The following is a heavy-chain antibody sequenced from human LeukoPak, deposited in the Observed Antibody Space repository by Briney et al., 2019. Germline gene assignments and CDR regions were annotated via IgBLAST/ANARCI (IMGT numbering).Heavy chain of an antibody. CDR2: INHSGST. CDR3: ARGRYCSSTSCYTKLLPDY. CDR1: GGSFSGYF. Sequence: SETLSLTCAVYGGSFSGYFWNWLRQPPGKGLEWIGEINHSGSTNYNPSLKSRVTISVDTSKNQFSLKLSSVTAADTAVYYCARGRYCSSTSCYTKLLPDYWGQGTLVTVSS. J-gene: IGHJ4*02. D-gene: IGHD2-2*02. V-gene: IGHV4-34*01.